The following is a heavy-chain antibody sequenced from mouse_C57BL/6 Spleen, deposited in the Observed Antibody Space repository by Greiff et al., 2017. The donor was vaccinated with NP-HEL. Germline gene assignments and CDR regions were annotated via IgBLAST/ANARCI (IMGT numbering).Heavy chain of an antibody. D-gene: IGHD1-1*01. J-gene: IGHJ4*01. CDR1: GYTFTDYN. Sequence: VQLQQSGPELVKPGASVKMSCKASGYTFTDYNMHWVKQSHGKSLEWIGYINPNNGGTSYNQKFKGKATLTVNKSSSTAYMELRSLTSEDSAVYYCASGVYYYGSSPHYYAMDYWGKGTSVTVSS. CDR2: INPNNGGT. V-gene: IGHV1-22*01. CDR3: ASGVYYYGSSPHYYAMDY.